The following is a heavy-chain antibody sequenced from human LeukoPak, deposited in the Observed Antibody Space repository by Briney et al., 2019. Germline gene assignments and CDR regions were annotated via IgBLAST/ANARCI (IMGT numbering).Heavy chain of an antibody. D-gene: IGHD2-2*01. CDR3: ARDFPNVPYDY. J-gene: IGHJ4*02. V-gene: IGHV3-21*01. CDR2: ISSSSYI. CDR1: GFTFSSYS. Sequence: PGGSLRLSCAASGFTFSSYSMNWVRQAPGKGLEWVSSISSSSYIYYADSVKGRFTISRDNAKNSLYLQMNSLRAEDTAVYYCARDFPNVPYDYWGQGTLVTVSS.